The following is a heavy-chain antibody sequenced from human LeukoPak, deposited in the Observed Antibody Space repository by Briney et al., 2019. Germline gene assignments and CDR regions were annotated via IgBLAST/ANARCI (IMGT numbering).Heavy chain of an antibody. CDR2: MNPNSGNT. CDR1: RYTFTSYD. V-gene: IGHV1-8*01. J-gene: IGHJ5*02. CDR3: ARGRGVVPAARLNWFDP. Sequence: ASVKVSCKASRYTFTSYDINWVRQATGQGLEWMGWMNPNSGNTGYAQKFQGRVTMTRNTSISTAYMELSSLRSEDTAVYYCARGRGVVPAARLNWFDPWGQGTLVTVSS. D-gene: IGHD2-2*01.